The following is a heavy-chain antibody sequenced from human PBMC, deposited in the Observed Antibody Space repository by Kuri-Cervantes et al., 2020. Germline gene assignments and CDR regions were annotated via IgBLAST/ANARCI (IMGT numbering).Heavy chain of an antibody. Sequence: SVKVSCKGSGSTFSSYAISWVRQAPGQGLEWMGGIIPIFGTANYAQKFQGRVTITTDESTSTAYMELSSLRSEDTAVYYCAMGTMIVGSDVAAFDIWGQGTMVTVSS. CDR1: GSTFSSYA. J-gene: IGHJ3*02. V-gene: IGHV1-69*05. D-gene: IGHD3-22*01. CDR2: IIPIFGTA. CDR3: AMGTMIVGSDVAAFDI.